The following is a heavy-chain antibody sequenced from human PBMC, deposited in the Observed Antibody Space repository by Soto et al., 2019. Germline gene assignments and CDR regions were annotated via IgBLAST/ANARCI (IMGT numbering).Heavy chain of an antibody. D-gene: IGHD3-16*02. CDR1: GGSISSYY. Sequence: SETLSLTCTVSGGSISSYYVSWIRQPPGKGLQWIGTIYHDGTTYSNPSLNGRVTISVSTSQNRFSLTLRSVTAADTAVYYCARVPYHYARGTYRPRWFDPWGQGTLGTVSS. CDR2: IYHDGTT. J-gene: IGHJ5*02. V-gene: IGHV4-59*04. CDR3: ARVPYHYARGTYRPRWFDP.